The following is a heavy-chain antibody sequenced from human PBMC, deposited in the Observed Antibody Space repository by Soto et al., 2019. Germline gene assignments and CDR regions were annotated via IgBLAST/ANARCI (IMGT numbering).Heavy chain of an antibody. CDR3: VCSRSTSGCGMDT. D-gene: IGHD2-15*01. CDR2: IYPGDSDT. CDR1: GYSFTSYW. Sequence: PGESLKRSCKGSGYSFTSYWIGWVRQMPGKGLEWMGIIYPGDSDTRYSPSFQGQVTISADKSISTAYLQWSSLKASDTAMYYCVCSRSTSGCGMDTWAQRATLTVSS. J-gene: IGHJ6*02. V-gene: IGHV5-51*01.